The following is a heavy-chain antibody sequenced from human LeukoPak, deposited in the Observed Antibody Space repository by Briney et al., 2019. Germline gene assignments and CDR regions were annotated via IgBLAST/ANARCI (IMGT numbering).Heavy chain of an antibody. D-gene: IGHD4-17*01. Sequence: GGPLRLSCAASGFTFSSYAMLWVRQAPGKGLEYVSAISSNGGSTYYANSVKGRFTISRDNSKNTLYLQMGSLRAEDMAVYYCARGSGYGDYSQSTFDIWGQGTMVTVSS. CDR1: GFTFSSYA. V-gene: IGHV3-64*01. CDR3: ARGSGYGDYSQSTFDI. J-gene: IGHJ3*02. CDR2: ISSNGGST.